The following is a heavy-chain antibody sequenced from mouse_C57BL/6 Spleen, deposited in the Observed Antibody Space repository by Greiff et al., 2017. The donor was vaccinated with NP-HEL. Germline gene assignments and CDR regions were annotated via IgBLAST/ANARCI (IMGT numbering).Heavy chain of an antibody. Sequence: EVMLVESGGGLVQPGGSLKLSCAASGFTFSDYYMYWVRQTPEKRLEWVAYISNGGGSTYYPDTVKGRFTISRDNAKNTLYLQMRRLKSEDTAMYYCARRGDYYGSSWYFDVWGTGTTVTVSS. CDR2: ISNGGGST. J-gene: IGHJ1*03. V-gene: IGHV5-12*01. CDR1: GFTFSDYY. CDR3: ARRGDYYGSSWYFDV. D-gene: IGHD1-1*01.